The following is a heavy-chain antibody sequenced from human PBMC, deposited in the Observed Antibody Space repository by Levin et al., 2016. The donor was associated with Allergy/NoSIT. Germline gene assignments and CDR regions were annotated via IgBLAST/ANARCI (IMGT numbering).Heavy chain of an antibody. CDR2: ISSSSSTI. J-gene: IGHJ6*03. D-gene: IGHD3-3*01. Sequence: WIRQPPGKGLEWVSYISSSSSTIYYADSVKGRFTISRDNAKNSLYLQMNSLRDEDTAVYYCARDRSERFLEWLPYYYYYYMDVWGKGTTVTVSS. CDR3: ARDRSERFLEWLPYYYYYYMDV. V-gene: IGHV3-48*02.